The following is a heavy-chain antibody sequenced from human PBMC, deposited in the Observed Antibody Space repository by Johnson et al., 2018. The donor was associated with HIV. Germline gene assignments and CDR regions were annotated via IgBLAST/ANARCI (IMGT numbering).Heavy chain of an antibody. D-gene: IGHD2-15*01. Sequence: QVLLVESGGGVVQPGGSLRLSCAASGFTFSSYAMHWVRQAPGKGLEWVAFIRYDGSNKYYADSVKGRFTISRDNSKNMLYLQMNSLKIEDTAVYYCSTGDIVVVAGAMLLPLHDAFDIWCQGTMVTVSS. CDR2: IRYDGSNK. CDR1: GFTFSSYA. CDR3: STGDIVVVAGAMLLPLHDAFDI. V-gene: IGHV3-30*02. J-gene: IGHJ3*02.